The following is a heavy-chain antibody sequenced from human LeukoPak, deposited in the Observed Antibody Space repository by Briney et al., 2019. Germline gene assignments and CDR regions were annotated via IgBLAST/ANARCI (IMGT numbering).Heavy chain of an antibody. CDR3: AKDPNGDYVGAFGV. J-gene: IGHJ3*01. Sequence: GGSLRHSCAASGFTFTNYAMTWVRRAPGKGLEWVSSIWGSGDYTNYADSVRGRVTISRDRTKNTLYLQMNSLRVDDTAVYYCAKDPNGDYVGAFGVWGQGIMVTVSS. D-gene: IGHD4-23*01. CDR2: IWGSGDYT. V-gene: IGHV3-23*01. CDR1: GFTFTNYA.